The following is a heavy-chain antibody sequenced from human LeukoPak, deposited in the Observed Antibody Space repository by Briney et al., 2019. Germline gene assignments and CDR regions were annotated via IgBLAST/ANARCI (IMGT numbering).Heavy chain of an antibody. D-gene: IGHD5-18*01. Sequence: PSETLSLTCTVSGGSISSSSYYWGWIRQPPGKGLEWIGSIYYSGSTYYNPSLKSRVTISVDTSKNQFSLKLSSVTAADTAVYYCAREPDTAMVPPFFDYWGQGTLVTVSS. J-gene: IGHJ4*02. CDR3: AREPDTAMVPPFFDY. V-gene: IGHV4-39*07. CDR1: GGSISSSSYY. CDR2: IYYSGST.